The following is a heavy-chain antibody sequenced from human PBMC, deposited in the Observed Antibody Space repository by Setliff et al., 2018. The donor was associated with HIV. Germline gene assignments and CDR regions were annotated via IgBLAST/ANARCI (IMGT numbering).Heavy chain of an antibody. CDR1: GFTFSSYS. Sequence: GGSLRLSCEASGFTFSSYSFHWVRQAPGKGLEWVTLISHDGNNKFYAPSVKGRFTISRDNSKNTVYLQMNSLRIEDTAMYYCARDRGGSHWSAFDIWGQGTMVTVSS. J-gene: IGHJ3*02. CDR3: ARDRGGSHWSAFDI. V-gene: IGHV3-30*01. D-gene: IGHD1-26*01. CDR2: ISHDGNNK.